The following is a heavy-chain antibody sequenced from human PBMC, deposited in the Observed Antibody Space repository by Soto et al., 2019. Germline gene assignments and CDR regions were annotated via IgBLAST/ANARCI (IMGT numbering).Heavy chain of an antibody. CDR1: GFSLTLPAAH. CDR3: VRSGFSKGPPDF. J-gene: IGHJ4*02. V-gene: IGHV2-5*01. CDR2: LYWNDEK. D-gene: IGHD3-3*01. Sequence: GPTRADPTHTLTMTCTFSGFSLTLPAAHVRWIRQPPGKALEWLALLYWNDEKHYKPSLKTRLTVTKGTSEDRVVLTMTNMAPADTATYYCVRSGFSKGPPDFWGRGSMVTVPS.